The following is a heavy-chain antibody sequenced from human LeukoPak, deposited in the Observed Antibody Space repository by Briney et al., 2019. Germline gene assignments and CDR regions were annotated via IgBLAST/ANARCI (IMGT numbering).Heavy chain of an antibody. J-gene: IGHJ4*02. Sequence: ASVKVSCKASGYTFTGYYMYWVRQAPGQGLEWMGFINPNTGGTIYAQKFQARVTMTRDTSISTAYMEPRGLISDDTAVYYCARRYDFWSGYPTAFDYWGQGTLVTVSS. CDR3: ARRYDFWSGYPTAFDY. V-gene: IGHV1-2*02. D-gene: IGHD3-3*01. CDR2: INPNTGGT. CDR1: GYTFTGYY.